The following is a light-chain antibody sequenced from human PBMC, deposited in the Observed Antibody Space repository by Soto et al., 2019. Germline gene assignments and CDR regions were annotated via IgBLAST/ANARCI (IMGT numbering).Light chain of an antibody. Sequence: QSVLTQPASVSGSPGQSITISCTGTSSDVGGYNYVSWYQQHPGKAPKLIIFDVTYRPSGVSNRFSGSKSGNTASLTISGLQAEDEAHYYCSSYTSTSILLFGGGTKLTVL. CDR1: SSDVGGYNY. J-gene: IGLJ2*01. V-gene: IGLV2-14*03. CDR2: DVT. CDR3: SSYTSTSILL.